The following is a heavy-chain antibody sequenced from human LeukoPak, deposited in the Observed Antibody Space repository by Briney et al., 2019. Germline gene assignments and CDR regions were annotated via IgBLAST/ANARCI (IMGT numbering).Heavy chain of an antibody. CDR1: GGTFSSYA. J-gene: IGHJ5*02. CDR2: IIPIFGTA. CDR3: ARVVVRGSNWFDP. V-gene: IGHV1-69*06. D-gene: IGHD3-10*01. Sequence: GASVKVSCKASGGTFSSYAIRWVRQAPGQGLEWMGGIIPIFGTANYAQKFQGRVTITADKSTSTAYMELSSLRSEDTAVYYCARVVVRGSNWFDPWGQGTLVTVSS.